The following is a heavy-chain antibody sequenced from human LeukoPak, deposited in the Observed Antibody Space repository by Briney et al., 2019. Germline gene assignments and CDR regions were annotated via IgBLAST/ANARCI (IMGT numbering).Heavy chain of an antibody. J-gene: IGHJ6*02. CDR3: ASGYSYGYYYYYGMDV. CDR2: INHSGST. V-gene: IGHV4-34*01. Sequence: PSETLSLTCAVYGGSFSGYYWSWIRQPPGKGLEWIGEINHSGSTNYNPSLKSRVTISVDTSKNQFSLELSSVTAADTAVYYCASGYSYGYYYYYGMDVWGQGTTVTVSS. D-gene: IGHD5-18*01. CDR1: GGSFSGYY.